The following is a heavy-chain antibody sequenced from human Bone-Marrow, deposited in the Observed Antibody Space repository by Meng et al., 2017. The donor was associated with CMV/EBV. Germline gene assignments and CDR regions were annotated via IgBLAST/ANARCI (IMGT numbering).Heavy chain of an antibody. V-gene: IGHV4-31*03. J-gene: IGHJ6*01. CDR2: IYYSGST. CDR3: ARGGRCGSTSCYYYYGMDV. D-gene: IGHD2-2*01. Sequence: LSLTCTVSGGSISSGGYYWSWIRQHPGKGLEWIGYIYYSGSTYYNPSLKSRVTISVDTSQRQFSLKLTSVTAADTAVYYCARGGRCGSTSCYYYYGMDVWGPGATVTGSS. CDR1: GGSISSGGYY.